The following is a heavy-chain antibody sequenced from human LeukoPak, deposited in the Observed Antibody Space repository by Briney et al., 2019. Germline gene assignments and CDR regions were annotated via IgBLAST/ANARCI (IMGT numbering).Heavy chain of an antibody. CDR2: IIPILGIA. J-gene: IGHJ4*02. Sequence: SVKVSCKASGGTFSSYAISWVRQAPGQGLVWMGRIIPILGIANYAQKFQGRVTITADKSTSTAYMELSSLRSEDTAVYYCARERRDGYNYEGYFDYWGQGTLVTVSS. CDR1: GGTFSSYA. V-gene: IGHV1-69*04. D-gene: IGHD5-24*01. CDR3: ARERRDGYNYEGYFDY.